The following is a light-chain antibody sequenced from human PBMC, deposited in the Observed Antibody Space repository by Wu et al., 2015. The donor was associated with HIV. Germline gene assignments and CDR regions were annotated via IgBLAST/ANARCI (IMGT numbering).Light chain of an antibody. CDR2: GAS. J-gene: IGKJ1*01. V-gene: IGKV1-9*01. CDR1: QDVSGY. Sequence: IQLTHSPSSLSAFVGDTVTITCRASQDVSGYLAWYQQKPGKAPNLLIYGASTLQSGVPSRFSGSGSERDFTLTISSLQPEDFATYYCQKYNTAPWTFGQGTKVEMK. CDR3: QKYNTAPWT.